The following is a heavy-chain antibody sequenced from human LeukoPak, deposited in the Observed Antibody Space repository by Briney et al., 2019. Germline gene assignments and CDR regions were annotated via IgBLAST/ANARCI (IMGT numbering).Heavy chain of an antibody. J-gene: IGHJ4*02. D-gene: IGHD1-1*01. CDR3: VRDWNGDYFDY. CDR2: IHTSGNT. CDR1: GDSVSSGTCY. V-gene: IGHV4-61*02. Sequence: SQTLSLTCIVSGDSVSSGTCYWTWLRQPAGKGLEWIGRIHTSGNTYYSPSLKSRVTISRDTSKNQFSLRLTSVTAADTAVYYCVRDWNGDYFDYWGQGTLVTVSS.